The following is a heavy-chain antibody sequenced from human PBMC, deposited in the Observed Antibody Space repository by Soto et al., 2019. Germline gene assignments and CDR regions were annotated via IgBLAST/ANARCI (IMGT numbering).Heavy chain of an antibody. D-gene: IGHD3-10*01. CDR3: ARSTMVRGVTP. CDR2: INAGNGNT. J-gene: IGHJ5*02. V-gene: IGHV1-3*01. CDR1: GYTFTSYA. Sequence: QVQLVQSGAEVKKPGASVKVSCKASGYTFTSYAMHWVRQAPGQRLEWMGWINAGNGNTKYSQKFQGRVTITRDTSASTAYVDLSSLRSEDRAVYYCARSTMVRGVTPWGQGTLVTVSS.